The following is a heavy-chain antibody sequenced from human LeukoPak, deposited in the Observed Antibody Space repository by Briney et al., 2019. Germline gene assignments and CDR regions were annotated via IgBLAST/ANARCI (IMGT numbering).Heavy chain of an antibody. D-gene: IGHD6-19*01. J-gene: IGHJ3*02. V-gene: IGHV4-39*01. Sequence: SETLSLTCTASGGSIRSSSYYWGWIRQPPGKGLEWIGSIYYSGNAYYNPSLKSRVTIYVDTSKNQFSLNLNSVTAADTAIYYCARWAGAPTAFDIWGQGTLVTVSS. CDR1: GGSIRSSSYY. CDR2: IYYSGNA. CDR3: ARWAGAPTAFDI.